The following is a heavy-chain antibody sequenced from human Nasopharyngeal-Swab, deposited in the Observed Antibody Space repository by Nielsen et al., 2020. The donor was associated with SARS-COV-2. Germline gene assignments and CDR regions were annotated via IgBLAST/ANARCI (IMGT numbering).Heavy chain of an antibody. CDR1: GFTFSSYS. J-gene: IGHJ6*02. D-gene: IGHD6-6*01. CDR2: ISSSSSTI. V-gene: IGHV3-48*02. Sequence: GESLKISCAASGFTFSSYSMNWVRQAPGKGLEWVSYISSSSSTIYYADSVKGRFTFSRDNAKNSLYLQMNSLRDEDTAVYYCAREPAARPPAPDYYYYYGMDVWGQGTTVTVSS. CDR3: AREPAARPPAPDYYYYYGMDV.